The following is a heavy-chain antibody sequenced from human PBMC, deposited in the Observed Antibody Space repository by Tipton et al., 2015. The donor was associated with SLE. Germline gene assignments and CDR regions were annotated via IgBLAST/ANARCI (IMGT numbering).Heavy chain of an antibody. Sequence: GLVKPSETLSLTCAVSGYSISTGYYWAWIRQPPGKGLEWIGSGYHSGTYYSPSLKSRVTISLDTSKNQLSLKLSSVTAADTAVYYCAVNVVVKVQVDYWGPGALVTVSA. J-gene: IGHJ4*02. D-gene: IGHD2-21*01. CDR1: GYSISTGYY. V-gene: IGHV4-38-2*01. CDR3: AVNVVVKVQVDY. CDR2: GYHSGT.